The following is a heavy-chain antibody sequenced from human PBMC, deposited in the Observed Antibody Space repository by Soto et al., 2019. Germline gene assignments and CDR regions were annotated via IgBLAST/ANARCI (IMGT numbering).Heavy chain of an antibody. D-gene: IGHD1-1*01. CDR3: VRDWESTTQTWGFGDS. V-gene: IGHV1-69*08. J-gene: IGHJ4*02. CDR2: IIPIFGVT. Sequence: QVQLVQSGAEVKKPGSSVKVSCKASGGTFSSYTITWVRQAPGQGLERLGRIIPIFGVTNYAQKFQDRVTITADRSTTTAYMELSRPRSEDTAVYYCVRDWESTTQTWGFGDSWGQGTLVTVSS. CDR1: GGTFSSYT.